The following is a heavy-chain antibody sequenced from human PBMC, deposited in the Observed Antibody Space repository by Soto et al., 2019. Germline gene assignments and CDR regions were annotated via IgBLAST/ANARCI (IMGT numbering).Heavy chain of an antibody. Sequence: PGGSLRLSCAASGFTFSSYAMHWVRQAPGKGLEWVAVISYDGSTIYYADSVKGRFTVSRDNAKDSLWLQVNSLRAEDTAVYYCARNGYCSRDACSYGVDVWGQGTTVTVSS. CDR3: ARNGYCSRDACSYGVDV. J-gene: IGHJ6*02. CDR1: GFTFSSYA. V-gene: IGHV3-30*04. CDR2: ISYDGSTI. D-gene: IGHD2-15*01.